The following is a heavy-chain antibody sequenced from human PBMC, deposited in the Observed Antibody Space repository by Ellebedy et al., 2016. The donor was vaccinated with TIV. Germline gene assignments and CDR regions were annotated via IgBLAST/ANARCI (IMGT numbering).Heavy chain of an antibody. D-gene: IGHD1-26*01. CDR2: ISDSSNFL. V-gene: IGHV3-11*06. CDR3: VRGTDYAFDF. CDR1: GFNFGDYY. Sequence: GESLKISCATSGFNFGDYYMAWIRQFPGKGLECVSYISDSSNFLDYVDSVKGRFPISRDDSKSTLFVQMNSLRPEDTAVYYCVRGTDYAFDFWGQGTLVTVSS. J-gene: IGHJ4*02.